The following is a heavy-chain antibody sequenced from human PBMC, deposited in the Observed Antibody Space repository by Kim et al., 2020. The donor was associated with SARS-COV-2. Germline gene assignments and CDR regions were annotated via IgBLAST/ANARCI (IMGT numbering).Heavy chain of an antibody. CDR2: ISGSGGST. Sequence: GGSLRLSCAASGVTFSSYAMSWFRQAPGKGLEWVAAISGSGGSTYYADSGKGRFTISRDNSKNTLLLQMNSLRAEDTAVYYCARTNSGDDSSVNDAFDIWGQGTMVTVSS. V-gene: IGHV3-23*01. CDR3: ARTNSGDDSSVNDAFDI. CDR1: GVTFSSYA. D-gene: IGHD5-12*01. J-gene: IGHJ3*02.